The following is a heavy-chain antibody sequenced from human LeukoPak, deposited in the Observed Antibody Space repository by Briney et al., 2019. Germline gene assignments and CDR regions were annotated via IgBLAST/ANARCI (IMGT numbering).Heavy chain of an antibody. D-gene: IGHD1-26*01. CDR2: IYYTGKT. J-gene: IGHJ3*02. V-gene: IGHV4-38-2*01. CDR3: ARLVGASGSFDI. CDR1: GYSISSGYY. Sequence: SETLSLTCAVSGYSISSGYYWGWIRQPPGKGLEWIGSIYYTGKTYYTPSLKSRITLSIDTSKNQFSLKLSSVTATDTAVYYCARLVGASGSFDIWGPGTKLTVSS.